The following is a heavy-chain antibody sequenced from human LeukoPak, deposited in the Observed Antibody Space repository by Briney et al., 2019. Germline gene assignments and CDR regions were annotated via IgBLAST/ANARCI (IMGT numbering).Heavy chain of an antibody. CDR2: VNHSGST. V-gene: IGHV4-34*01. Sequence: SETLSLTCAVYGGSFSGYYWSWIRQSPGKGLEWIGEVNHSGSTNYNPFLKSRATISIDTSKNQFSLKLSSVTAADTAVYYCARATVSGTGRAYEYWGQGTLVTVSS. J-gene: IGHJ4*02. CDR1: GGSFSGYY. D-gene: IGHD6-19*01. CDR3: ARATVSGTGRAYEY.